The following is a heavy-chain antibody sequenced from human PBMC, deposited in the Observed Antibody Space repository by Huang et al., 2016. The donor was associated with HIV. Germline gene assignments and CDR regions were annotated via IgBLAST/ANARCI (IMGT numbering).Heavy chain of an antibody. J-gene: IGHJ4*02. D-gene: IGHD3-10*01. V-gene: IGHV1-46*01. Sequence: QVQLVQSGAEVKKPGASVKISCKASGYTFTTYHMHWVRQAPGQGLEWMGMINPSGASTRYAQPFQGRVTMTSDTSTSTVYMELSSLTPEDTAVYYCARALLLFGLGSPLDFWGQGALVTVSS. CDR3: ARALLLFGLGSPLDF. CDR2: INPSGAST. CDR1: GYTFTTYH.